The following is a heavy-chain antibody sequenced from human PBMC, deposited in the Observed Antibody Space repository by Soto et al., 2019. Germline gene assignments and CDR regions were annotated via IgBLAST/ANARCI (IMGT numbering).Heavy chain of an antibody. D-gene: IGHD2-2*01. Sequence: GGSLRLSCAASGFTFSNFAMNWVRQAPGNGLEWVSVISGSGGSTYYADSVKGRFTISRDNSKDTLYLQMNSLRAEDTAVYYCGKGYCGSTSCSFAYWGQGTWVTVSS. V-gene: IGHV3-23*01. CDR3: GKGYCGSTSCSFAY. CDR2: ISGSGGST. J-gene: IGHJ4*02. CDR1: GFTFSNFA.